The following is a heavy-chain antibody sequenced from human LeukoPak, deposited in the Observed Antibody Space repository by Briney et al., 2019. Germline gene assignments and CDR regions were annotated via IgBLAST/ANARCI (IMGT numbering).Heavy chain of an antibody. Sequence: ASVKVSCKASGYTFTDYYLHWVRQAPGQGLEWMGWINPNSGGTEYVQKFQGRVTMTRDTSLSTAYMELSRLRSDDTAVYYCAREGLITMIVKGLDYWGQGTLVTVSS. D-gene: IGHD3-22*01. V-gene: IGHV1-2*02. CDR3: AREGLITMIVKGLDY. CDR1: GYTFTDYY. CDR2: INPNSGGT. J-gene: IGHJ4*02.